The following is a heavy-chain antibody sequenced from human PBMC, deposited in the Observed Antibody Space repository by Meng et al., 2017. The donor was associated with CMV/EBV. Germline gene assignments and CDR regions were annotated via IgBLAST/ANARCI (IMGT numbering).Heavy chain of an antibody. CDR2: IYPNSGGT. CDR1: GYRFSDHY. V-gene: IGHV1-2*02. CDR3: VRDHNWGPDY. J-gene: IGHJ4*02. D-gene: IGHD1-1*01. Sequence: QVQLVQPGAEVKSPGASVKFSCQTAGYRFSDHYMHWVRQAPGQGLEWMGWIYPNSGGTHYAQKFQDRVTMTRDTSISTVYMELSRLTSDDTAVYYCVRDHNWGPDYWGQGTLVTVSS.